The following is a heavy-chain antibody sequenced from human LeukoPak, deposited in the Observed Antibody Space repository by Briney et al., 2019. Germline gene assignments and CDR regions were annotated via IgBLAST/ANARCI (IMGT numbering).Heavy chain of an antibody. CDR2: IRYDGSNK. CDR3: AKDHDIVVVPAAFYFDY. V-gene: IGHV3-30*02. D-gene: IGHD2-2*01. J-gene: IGHJ4*02. Sequence: GGSLRLSCAASGFTFSSYGMHWVRQAPGKGLEWVAFIRYDGSNKYYADSVKGRFTISRDNSKNTLYLQMNSLRAEDTAVYYCAKDHDIVVVPAAFYFDYWGQGTLVTVSS. CDR1: GFTFSSYG.